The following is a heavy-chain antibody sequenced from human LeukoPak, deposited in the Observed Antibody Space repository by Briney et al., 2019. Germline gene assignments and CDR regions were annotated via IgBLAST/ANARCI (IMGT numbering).Heavy chain of an antibody. Sequence: SETLSLTCTVSGGSISSYYWSWIRQPPGKGLEWIGYIYYSGSTNYNPSLKSRVTISVDTSKNQFSLKLSSVTAADTAVYYCANFDAVAGTINYYYYGMDVWGQGTTVTVSS. CDR1: GGSISSYY. D-gene: IGHD6-19*01. V-gene: IGHV4-59*08. J-gene: IGHJ6*02. CDR3: ANFDAVAGTINYYYYGMDV. CDR2: IYYSGST.